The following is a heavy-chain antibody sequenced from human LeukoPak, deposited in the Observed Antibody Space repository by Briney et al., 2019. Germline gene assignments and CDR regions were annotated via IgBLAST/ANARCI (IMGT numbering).Heavy chain of an antibody. CDR2: IYSSGGT. CDR3: ARVVYCNNGVCSTPSDAFDI. D-gene: IGHD2-8*01. CDR1: GGSISSNTFY. V-gene: IGHV4-61*02. J-gene: IGHJ3*02. Sequence: SETLSLTCTVSGGSISSNTFYWSWIRQPAGKGLECIGRIYSSGGTNYNPSLKSRVTISVDTSKNQFSLKLSSVTAADTAVYYCARVVYCNNGVCSTPSDAFDIWGQGTMVTVSS.